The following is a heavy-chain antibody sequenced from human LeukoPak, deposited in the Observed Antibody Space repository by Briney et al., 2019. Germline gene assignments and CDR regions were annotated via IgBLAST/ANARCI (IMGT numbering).Heavy chain of an antibody. V-gene: IGHV1-18*01. D-gene: IGHD3-3*01. CDR3: ARAGVRTYYDFWSGYYSQPFDY. J-gene: IGHJ4*02. CDR1: GYTFTSYG. Sequence: ASVKVSCKASGYTFTSYGISWVRQAPGQGLEWMGWISAYNGNTNYAQKPQGRVTMATDTSTSTAYMELRSLRSDDTAVYYCARAGVRTYYDFWSGYYSQPFDYWGQGTLVTVSS. CDR2: ISAYNGNT.